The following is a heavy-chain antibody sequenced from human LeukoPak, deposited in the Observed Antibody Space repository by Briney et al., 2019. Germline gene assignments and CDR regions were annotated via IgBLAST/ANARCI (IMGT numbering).Heavy chain of an antibody. CDR2: ISYDGSNK. Sequence: PGRSLRLSCAASGFTFSSYAMHWVRQAPGKGLEWVAVISYDGSNKYYADSVKGRFTISRDNSKNTLYLQMNSLRAEDTAVYYCARDRLYCSSTSCSRYYGSGSYDYWGQGTLVTVSS. CDR3: ARDRLYCSSTSCSRYYGSGSYDY. J-gene: IGHJ4*02. V-gene: IGHV3-30-3*01. CDR1: GFTFSSYA. D-gene: IGHD2-2*01.